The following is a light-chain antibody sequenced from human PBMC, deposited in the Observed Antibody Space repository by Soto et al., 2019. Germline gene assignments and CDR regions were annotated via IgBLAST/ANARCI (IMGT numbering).Light chain of an antibody. J-gene: IGLJ1*01. CDR3: QSYDSSLSGYV. CDR1: SSNIGAGYD. V-gene: IGLV1-40*01. Sequence: QSALTQPPALSGAPGQRVTISCTGSSSNIGAGYDVHWYQPLPGTAPKLLIYGNSNRPSGVPDRFSGSKSGTSASLAITGLQAEDEADYYCQSYDSSLSGYVFGTGTKVTV. CDR2: GNS.